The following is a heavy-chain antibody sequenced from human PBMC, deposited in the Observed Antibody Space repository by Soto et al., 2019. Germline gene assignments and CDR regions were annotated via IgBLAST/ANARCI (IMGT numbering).Heavy chain of an antibody. V-gene: IGHV1-3*01. CDR1: A. J-gene: IGHJ6*02. Sequence: AMQWVRQAPRQRLEWMGWINPGNGNTKYSQTFQGRVTITRDTSASTAYMELSSLRSEDTAVYYCARAVARGVKTIYYYYGMDVWGQGTTVTVSS. CDR3: ARAVARGVKTIYYYYGMDV. D-gene: IGHD3-10*01. CDR2: INPGNGNT.